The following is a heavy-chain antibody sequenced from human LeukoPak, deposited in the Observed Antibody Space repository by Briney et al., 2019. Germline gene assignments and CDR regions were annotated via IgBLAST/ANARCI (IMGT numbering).Heavy chain of an antibody. J-gene: IGHJ4*02. D-gene: IGHD5-18*01. V-gene: IGHV3-7*01. CDR3: ARNYDSYGYVSFDY. CDR1: GFTFSSYW. CDR2: IKQDGSEK. Sequence: GGSLRLSCAASGFTFSSYWMSWVRQAPGKGLEWVANIKQDGSEKYYVDSVKGRFTISRDNAKNSLYLQVDSLRAEDTAVYYCARNYDSYGYVSFDYWGQGTLVTVSS.